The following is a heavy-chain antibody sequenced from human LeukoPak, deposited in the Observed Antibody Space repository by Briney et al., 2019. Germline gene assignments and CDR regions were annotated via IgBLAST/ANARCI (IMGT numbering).Heavy chain of an antibody. J-gene: IGHJ3*01. V-gene: IGHV4-4*07. CDR2: IYTSGST. CDR3: ARRTDSGYSSSSSAFDV. D-gene: IGHD6-6*01. Sequence: SETLSLTCTVSNGSINSFYWSWIRQPAGKGLEWIGRIYTSGSTKYNPSLKSRVTMYVDTSKSQFSLKLTSVTAADTAVYYCARRTDSGYSSSSSAFDVWGQGTMVTVSS. CDR1: NGSINSFY.